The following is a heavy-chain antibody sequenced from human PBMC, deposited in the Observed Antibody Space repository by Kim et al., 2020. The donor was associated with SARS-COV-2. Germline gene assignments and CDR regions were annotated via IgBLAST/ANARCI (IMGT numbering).Heavy chain of an antibody. J-gene: IGHJ4*02. V-gene: IGHV3-48*01. CDR2: ISSSSSTI. Sequence: GGSLRLSCAASGFTFSSYSMNWVRQAPGKGLEWVSYISSSSSTIYYADSVKGRFTISRDNAKNSLYLQMNSLRAEDTAVYYCARDLYYYDSSGPIGYWGQGTLVTISS. CDR3: ARDLYYYDSSGPIGY. CDR1: GFTFSSYS. D-gene: IGHD3-22*01.